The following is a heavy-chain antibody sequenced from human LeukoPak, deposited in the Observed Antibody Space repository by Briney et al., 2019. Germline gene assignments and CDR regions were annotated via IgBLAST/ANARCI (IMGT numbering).Heavy chain of an antibody. CDR3: ARGTFYSSSSVFDY. CDR1: GFTFSSYG. Sequence: PGGSLRLSCAASGFTFSSYGMHWVRQAPGKGLEWVSVIWYDGSNKYYADSVKGRFTISRDNSKNTLYLQMNSLRAEDTAVYYCARGTFYSSSSVFDYWGQGTLVTVSS. CDR2: IWYDGSNK. V-gene: IGHV3-33*01. D-gene: IGHD6-13*01. J-gene: IGHJ4*02.